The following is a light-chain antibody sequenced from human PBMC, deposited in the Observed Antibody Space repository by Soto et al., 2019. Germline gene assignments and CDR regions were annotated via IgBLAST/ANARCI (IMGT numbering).Light chain of an antibody. Sequence: QSVLTQPPSASGTPGQRVTISCSGSSSNIGSKTVNWYQQLPGTAPKLLIYSNYQRPSGVPDRFSGSKSGTSASLAISGLQSEDEADSYCSAWDASLNGYVFGTGTKVTVL. J-gene: IGLJ1*01. CDR2: SNY. CDR1: SSNIGSKT. CDR3: SAWDASLNGYV. V-gene: IGLV1-44*01.